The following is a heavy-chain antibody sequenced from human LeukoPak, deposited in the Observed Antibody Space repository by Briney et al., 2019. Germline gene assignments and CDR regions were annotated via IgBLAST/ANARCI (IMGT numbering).Heavy chain of an antibody. V-gene: IGHV1-2*02. J-gene: IGHJ4*02. D-gene: IGHD3-22*01. CDR3: ARDLDSSGLYYFDY. CDR2: INPNSGGT. Sequence: ASVKVSCKASGYTFTGHYMHWVRQAPGQGLEWMGWINPNSGGTNYAQKFQGRVTMTRDTSISTAYMELSRLRSDDTAVYYCARDLDSSGLYYFDYWGQGTLVTVSS. CDR1: GYTFTGHY.